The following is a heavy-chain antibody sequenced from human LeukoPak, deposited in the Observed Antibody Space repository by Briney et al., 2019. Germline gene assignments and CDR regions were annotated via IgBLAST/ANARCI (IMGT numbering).Heavy chain of an antibody. J-gene: IGHJ4*02. CDR2: ISGSGGST. CDR3: AKDITAKNGYEFDY. Sequence: GGSLRLSCAASGSTFSSYAMSWVRQAPGKGLEWVSAISGSGGSTYYADSVKGRFTISRDNSKNTLYLQMNSLRAEDTAVYYCAKDITAKNGYEFDYWAREPWSPSPQ. D-gene: IGHD5-18*01. V-gene: IGHV3-23*01. CDR1: GSTFSSYA.